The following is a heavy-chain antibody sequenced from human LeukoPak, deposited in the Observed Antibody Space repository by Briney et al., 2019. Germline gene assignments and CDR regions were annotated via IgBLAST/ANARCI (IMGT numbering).Heavy chain of an antibody. Sequence: GGSLRLSCAASGFTVSSNYMSWVRQAPGKGLEWVSVIYSGGSTYYADSVKGRFTISRDNSKNTLYLQMNSLRAEDTAVCYCARDYDGSGSWDYWGQGTLVTVSS. J-gene: IGHJ4*02. V-gene: IGHV3-53*01. CDR3: ARDYDGSGSWDY. D-gene: IGHD3-10*01. CDR1: GFTVSSNY. CDR2: IYSGGST.